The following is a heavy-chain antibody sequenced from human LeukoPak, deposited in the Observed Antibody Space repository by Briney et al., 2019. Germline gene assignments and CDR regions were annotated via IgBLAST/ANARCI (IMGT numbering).Heavy chain of an antibody. Sequence: SETLSLTCAVYGGSFSGYYWSWIRQPPGKGLEWIGEINHSGSTSYNPSLKSRVTISVDTSKNQFSLKLSSVTAADTAVYYCARGRGGGIAARGKGYYFDYWGQGTLVTVSS. J-gene: IGHJ4*02. D-gene: IGHD6-13*01. V-gene: IGHV4-34*01. CDR3: ARGRGGGIAARGKGYYFDY. CDR1: GGSFSGYY. CDR2: INHSGST.